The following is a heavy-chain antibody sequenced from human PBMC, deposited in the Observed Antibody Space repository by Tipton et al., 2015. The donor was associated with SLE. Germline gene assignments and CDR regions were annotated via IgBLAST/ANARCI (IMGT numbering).Heavy chain of an antibody. Sequence: QLVQSGGGVVQPGRSLRLSCAASGFTFDDYAMHWVRQAPGKGLEWVSGISWNSGSIGYADSVKGRFTISRDNAKNSLYLQMNSLRAEDTALYYCARARLDCSSTSCYGAMGYWGQGTLVTVSS. CDR1: GFTFDDYA. J-gene: IGHJ4*02. D-gene: IGHD2-2*01. CDR3: ARARLDCSSTSCYGAMGY. V-gene: IGHV3-9*01. CDR2: ISWNSGSI.